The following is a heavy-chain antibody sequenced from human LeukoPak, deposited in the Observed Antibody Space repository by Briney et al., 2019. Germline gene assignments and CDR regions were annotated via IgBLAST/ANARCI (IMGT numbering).Heavy chain of an antibody. CDR1: GYTFIDYY. Sequence: ASVTVSCKASGYTFIDYYIHWVRQAPGQGLEFLGWISPDSGGTNYPQKFQGRVTLTRDTSISTAYMELSRLRSDDTAVYCCVTLGATNFDYWGQGTLVTVSS. D-gene: IGHD1-26*01. V-gene: IGHV1-2*02. J-gene: IGHJ4*02. CDR2: ISPDSGGT. CDR3: VTLGATNFDY.